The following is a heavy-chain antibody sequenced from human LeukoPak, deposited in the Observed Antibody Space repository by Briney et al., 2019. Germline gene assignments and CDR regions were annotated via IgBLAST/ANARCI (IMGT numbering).Heavy chain of an antibody. CDR1: GFTFSSYG. CDR2: IRYDGSNK. D-gene: IGHD3-10*01. CDR3: ARAFVRFGELSPIDY. J-gene: IGHJ4*02. Sequence: GGSLRLSCAASGFTFSSYGMHWVRQAPGKGLEWVAFIRYDGSNKYYADSVKGRFTISRDNSKNTLYLQMNSLRAEDTAVYYCARAFVRFGELSPIDYWGQGTLVTVSS. V-gene: IGHV3-30*02.